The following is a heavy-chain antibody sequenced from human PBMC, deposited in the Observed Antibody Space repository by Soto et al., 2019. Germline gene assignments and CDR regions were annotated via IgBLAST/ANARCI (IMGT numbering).Heavy chain of an antibody. D-gene: IGHD3-10*01. V-gene: IGHV3-23*01. Sequence: PGGSLTLSCAASGFTFSSYAMNWVRQAPGKGLELVSVISGSGDSTYADSVKGRFSISRDNSKNTLYLQMNSLRAEDTAVYYCARATYGSGTYYLYYYGMDVWGQGTTVTVSS. J-gene: IGHJ6*02. CDR2: ISGSGDST. CDR1: GFTFSSYA. CDR3: ARATYGSGTYYLYYYGMDV.